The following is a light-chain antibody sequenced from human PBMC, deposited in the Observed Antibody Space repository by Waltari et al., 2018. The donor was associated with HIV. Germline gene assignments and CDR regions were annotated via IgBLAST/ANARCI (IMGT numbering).Light chain of an antibody. J-gene: IGLJ3*02. CDR2: RNN. CDR3: AAWDDSLSGWV. Sequence: QSVLTQPPSASGPPGQSVTLSCPGSSYNIGRNYVYRYQQLPRTAPKLLVYRNNQRPSGVPDRCAASKSGTSASLAISGLRSEDDADYYCAAWDDSLSGWVFGGGTKLTVL. CDR1: SYNIGRNY. V-gene: IGLV1-47*01.